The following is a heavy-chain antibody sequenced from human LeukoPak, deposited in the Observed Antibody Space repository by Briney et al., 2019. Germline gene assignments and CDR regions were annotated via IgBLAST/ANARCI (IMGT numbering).Heavy chain of an antibody. J-gene: IGHJ5*02. CDR1: GGSITSSGYY. D-gene: IGHD6-13*01. CDR3: ARRQGGSSWFDP. Sequence: SETLSLTCTVSGGSITSSGYYWVWIRQPPGKGLDWIGNSYSGGTSYYNPSLKSRVTISVATSKNHFSLKLTSVTAADTAFYYGARRQGGSSWFDPWGQGTLITVSS. CDR2: SYSGGTS. V-gene: IGHV4-39*02.